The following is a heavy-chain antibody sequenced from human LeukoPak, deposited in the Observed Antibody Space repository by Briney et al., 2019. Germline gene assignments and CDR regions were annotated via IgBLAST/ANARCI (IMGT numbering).Heavy chain of an antibody. D-gene: IGHD6-19*01. V-gene: IGHV3-20*04. Sequence: GGSLRLSCAASGFTFDDYGMSWVRQAPGKGLEWVSGINWNGGSIGYADSVKGRFTISRDNAKNSLHLQMNSLRAEDTAFYYCVRVIAVAVYGGIFDFWGQGALVTVSS. CDR2: INWNGGSI. CDR3: VRVIAVAVYGGIFDF. J-gene: IGHJ4*01. CDR1: GFTFDDYG.